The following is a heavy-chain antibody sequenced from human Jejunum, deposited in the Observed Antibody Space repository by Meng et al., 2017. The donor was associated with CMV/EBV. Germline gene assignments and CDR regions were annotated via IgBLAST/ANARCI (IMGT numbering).Heavy chain of an antibody. CDR2: IIPIFGTA. J-gene: IGHJ4*02. V-gene: IGHV1-69*05. Sequence: SCKASGGTFSSYAITWVRQAPGQGLEWMGGIIPIFGTANYAQKFQGRVTMTTDESTTTAYMELISLRSEDTAIYFCACGSYREDYWGQGTPVTVSS. CDR3: ACGSYREDY. D-gene: IGHD3-16*02. CDR1: GGTFSSYA.